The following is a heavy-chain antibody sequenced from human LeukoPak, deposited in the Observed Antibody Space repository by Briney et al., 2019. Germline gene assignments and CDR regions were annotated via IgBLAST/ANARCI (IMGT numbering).Heavy chain of an antibody. Sequence: GGSLRLSCAASGFTFSSYSMNWVRQAPGKGLEWVSYISSSSSTIYYADSVKGRFTISRDNAKNSLYLQMNSLRAEDTSLYYCARLSPRGPFDYWGQGTLVTVSS. CDR3: ARLSPRGPFDY. D-gene: IGHD3/OR15-3a*01. CDR1: GFTFSSYS. V-gene: IGHV3-48*01. J-gene: IGHJ4*02. CDR2: ISSSSSTI.